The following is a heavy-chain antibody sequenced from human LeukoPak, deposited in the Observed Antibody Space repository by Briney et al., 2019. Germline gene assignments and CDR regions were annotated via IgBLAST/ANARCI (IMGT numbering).Heavy chain of an antibody. CDR1: GYSFSSYW. D-gene: IGHD3-10*01. J-gene: IGHJ3*02. CDR3: ARRAFGALLPHQDAFDN. V-gene: IGHV5-51*01. Sequence: GESLKISCKGSGYSFSSYWIGWVRQMPGKGLEWMGIIYPGDPDTRYSPSFQGQVTISADKSISTAYLQWSSLSASDTAMYYCARRAFGALLPHQDAFDNWGQGTMVTVSS. CDR2: IYPGDPDT.